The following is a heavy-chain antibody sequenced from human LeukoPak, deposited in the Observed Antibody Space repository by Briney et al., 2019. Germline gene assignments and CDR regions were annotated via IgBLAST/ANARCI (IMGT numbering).Heavy chain of an antibody. J-gene: IGHJ3*02. CDR3: ARRIAAAGSGAFDI. Sequence: GGSLRLSCAASGFAFTNYWMSWVRQAPGKGLEWVAVISYDGSNKYYADSVKGRFTISRDNSKNTLYLQMNSLRAEDTAVYYCARRIAAAGSGAFDIWGQGTMVTVSS. CDR1: GFAFTNYW. CDR2: ISYDGSNK. D-gene: IGHD6-13*01. V-gene: IGHV3-30*03.